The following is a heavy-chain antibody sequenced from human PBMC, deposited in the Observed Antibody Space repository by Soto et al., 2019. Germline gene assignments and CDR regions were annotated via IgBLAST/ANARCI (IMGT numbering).Heavy chain of an antibody. V-gene: IGHV3-30-3*01. J-gene: IGHJ4*02. D-gene: IGHD1-26*01. CDR2: ISYDGSNK. CDR1: GFTFSYFA. CDR3: TREGDQYFDY. Sequence: PGGSLRLSCAASGFTFSYFAIHWVRQSPGKGLEWVALISYDGSNKYCADSVKGRFTISRDNPKNTLYLQMDSLRAEDTAVYYCTREGDQYFDYWGQGTLVTVSS.